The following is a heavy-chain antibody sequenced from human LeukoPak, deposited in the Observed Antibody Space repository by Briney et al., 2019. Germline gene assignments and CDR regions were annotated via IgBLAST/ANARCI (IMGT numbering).Heavy chain of an antibody. J-gene: IGHJ3*02. V-gene: IGHV4-59*01. CDR2: ISYSGST. CDR1: GGSISSYY. Sequence: PSETLSLTCTVSGGSISSYYWSWIRQPPGKGLEWIGYISYSGSTSYNPSLKSRFVMSVDTSKNQFFLKLSSVTAADTAVYYCARDNGDDAFDIWGQGTMVTVSS. D-gene: IGHD2-8*01. CDR3: ARDNGDDAFDI.